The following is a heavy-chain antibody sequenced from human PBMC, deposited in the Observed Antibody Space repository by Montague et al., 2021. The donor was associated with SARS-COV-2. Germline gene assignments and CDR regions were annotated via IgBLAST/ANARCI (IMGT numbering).Heavy chain of an antibody. D-gene: IGHD2-15*01. Sequence: SETLSLTCTVSGGSISSFYWSWFRQPPGKGLEWIGYISDSVSTNYSPSLTSRVTMSVYTSKNQFSLKVNSVTAADTAVYYCARHYSATLPAVYWGQGTLVTVSS. CDR3: ARHYSATLPAVY. CDR1: GGSISSFY. CDR2: ISDSVST. J-gene: IGHJ4*02. V-gene: IGHV4-59*08.